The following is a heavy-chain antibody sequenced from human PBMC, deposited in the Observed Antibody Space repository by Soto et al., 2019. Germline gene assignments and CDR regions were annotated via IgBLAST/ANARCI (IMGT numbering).Heavy chain of an antibody. CDR3: TRSCSSTSCYENAYDI. Sequence: GASVKVSCKASGYSFTSYVMHWVRQAPGQGLEWMGWINTGNGDRRYSQRFHDRVTITRDTSASRADMELSSLRSEDTAVYYCTRSCSSTSCYENAYDIWGQGTMVTVSS. D-gene: IGHD2-2*01. CDR1: GYSFTSYV. V-gene: IGHV1-3*04. CDR2: INTGNGDR. J-gene: IGHJ3*02.